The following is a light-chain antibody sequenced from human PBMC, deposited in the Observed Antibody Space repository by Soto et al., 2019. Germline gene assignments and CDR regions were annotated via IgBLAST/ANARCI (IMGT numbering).Light chain of an antibody. CDR1: SSNIGAGCD. CDR2: GNS. V-gene: IGLV1-40*01. CDR3: QSYDSSLSGWV. Sequence: QSVLTQPPSVSGAPGQRVTISCTGSSSNIGAGCDVHWYQQLPGTAPKLLIYGNSNRPSGVPDRFSGSKSGTSASLAITGLQAEDEADYYCQSYDSSLSGWVFGGGT. J-gene: IGLJ3*02.